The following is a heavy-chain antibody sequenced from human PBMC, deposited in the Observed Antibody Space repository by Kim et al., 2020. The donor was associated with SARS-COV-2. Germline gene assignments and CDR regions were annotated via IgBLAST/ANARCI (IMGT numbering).Heavy chain of an antibody. D-gene: IGHD2-2*01. CDR3: ARRKIPAATQYGLDV. CDR1: GFTFSSHW. CDR2: INSDGSST. V-gene: IGHV3-74*01. J-gene: IGHJ6*02. Sequence: GGSLRLSCAASGFTFSSHWMHWVRQAPGKGLVWVSRINSDGSSTSYADSVKGRFTVSRDNATLYLQMNSLRAEDTAVYYCARRKIPAATQYGLDVWGQGT.